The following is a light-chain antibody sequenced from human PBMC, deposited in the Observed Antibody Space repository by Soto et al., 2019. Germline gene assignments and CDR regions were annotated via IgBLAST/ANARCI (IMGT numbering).Light chain of an antibody. CDR3: QQSFNLPRT. V-gene: IGKV1-39*01. J-gene: IGKJ1*01. Sequence: DIQMTQSPSSLSASVGETITITCRASQSISSSWNWFQHSPGQPPKLLLFAASNLHAGVPPRFSGSGSGTSFSLTIRSLQPEDFATYYCQQSFNLPRTFGPGTKVDIK. CDR2: AAS. CDR1: QSISSS.